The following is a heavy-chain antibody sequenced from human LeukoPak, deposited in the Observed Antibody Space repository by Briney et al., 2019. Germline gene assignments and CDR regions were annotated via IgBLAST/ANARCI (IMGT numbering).Heavy chain of an antibody. J-gene: IGHJ3*02. CDR2: IYYSGTT. Sequence: SSETLSLTCTVSGGSISSGSYYWSWIRQPPGKGLECIGYIYYSGTTNYNPSLKSRVTISVDTSKNQFSLRLKSVTAADTAVYYCARRGGSPLGAFDIWGQGTMVTVSS. CDR1: GGSISSGSYY. D-gene: IGHD1-26*01. CDR3: ARRGGSPLGAFDI. V-gene: IGHV4-61*01.